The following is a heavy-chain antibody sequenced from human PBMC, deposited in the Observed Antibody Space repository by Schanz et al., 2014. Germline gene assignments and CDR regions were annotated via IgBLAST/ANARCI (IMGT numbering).Heavy chain of an antibody. CDR3: ARDPNSVNEIDY. CDR2: IKGDSSEK. V-gene: IGHV3-7*03. CDR1: GFTFSDHW. J-gene: IGHJ4*02. Sequence: VQLLESGGGLVQPGGSLRLSCSASGFTFSDHWMSWVRQPPGKGLEWVANIKGDSSEKNYVDSVKGRFTLSRDNAKKTMDLQMNSLRVEDTAVYYCARDPNSVNEIDYWGQGTLVTVSS. D-gene: IGHD5-12*01.